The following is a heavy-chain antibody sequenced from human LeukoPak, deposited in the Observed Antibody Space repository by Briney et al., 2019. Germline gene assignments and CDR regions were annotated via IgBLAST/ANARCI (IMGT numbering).Heavy chain of an antibody. CDR2: INVGGGT. D-gene: IGHD2-15*01. CDR1: GGSSSGFY. J-gene: IGHJ4*02. Sequence: SETLSLTCVVYGGSSSGFYWTWVRQTPGKGLEWIGKINVGGGTYYNPSLKSRVTISVDTSKTQFSLKLSSVTAADTAMYYCARDAMYCPGGTCYWVKGEYWGQGTLVTVSS. CDR3: ARDAMYCPGGTCYWVKGEY. V-gene: IGHV4-34*01.